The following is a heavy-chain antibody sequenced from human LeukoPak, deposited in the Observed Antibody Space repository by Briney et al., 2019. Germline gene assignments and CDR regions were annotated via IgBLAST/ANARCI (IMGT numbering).Heavy chain of an antibody. V-gene: IGHV3-9*01. J-gene: IGHJ6*02. CDR3: AKERIAAACPFYYYYYGMDV. CDR1: GFTFDDYA. CDR2: ISWNSGSI. Sequence: PGRSLRLSCAASGFTFDDYAMHWVRQAPGKGLEWVSGISWNSGSIGYADSVKGRFTISRDNAKNSLYLQMNSLRAEDTALYYCAKERIAAACPFYYYYYGMDVWGQGTTVTVSS. D-gene: IGHD6-13*01.